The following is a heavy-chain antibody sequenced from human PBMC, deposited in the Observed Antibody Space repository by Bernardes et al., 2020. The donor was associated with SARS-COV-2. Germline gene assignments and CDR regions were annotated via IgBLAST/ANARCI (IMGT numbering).Heavy chain of an antibody. CDR1: GYTFSSYY. CDR2: INTVDGGT. V-gene: IGHV1-46*01. J-gene: IGHJ4*02. CDR3: ARDYYGSGSYYHFDN. Sequence: ASVKVSCKASGYTFSSYYIHWVRPAPGQGLEWMGKINTVDGGTSYAQKFQGRVTMTKDTSTSTVYMELSSVRSEDTAIYYCARDYYGSGSYYHFDNWGQGTLVTVSS. D-gene: IGHD3-10*01.